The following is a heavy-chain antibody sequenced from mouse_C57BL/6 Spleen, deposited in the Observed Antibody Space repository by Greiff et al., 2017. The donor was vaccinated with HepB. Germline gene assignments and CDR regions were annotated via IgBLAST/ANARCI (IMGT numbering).Heavy chain of an antibody. CDR3: AREGGLYYFDY. CDR1: GYAFSSSW. D-gene: IGHD3-3*01. Sequence: QVQLKESGPELVKPGASVKISCKASGYAFSSSWMNWVKQRPGKGLEWIGRIYPGDGDTNYNGKFKGKATLTADKSSSTAYMQLSSLTSEDSAVYFCAREGGLYYFDYWGQGTTLTVSS. J-gene: IGHJ2*01. V-gene: IGHV1-82*01. CDR2: IYPGDGDT.